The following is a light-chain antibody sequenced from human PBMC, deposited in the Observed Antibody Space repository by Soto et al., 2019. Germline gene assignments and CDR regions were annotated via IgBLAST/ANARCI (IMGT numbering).Light chain of an antibody. CDR3: QHRSNWPPWT. J-gene: IGKJ1*01. Sequence: EIVLTQSPATLSLSPGERATLSCRASQSVSSYLAWYQQKPGQAPRLLIYDASNRATGIPARFSGSWSGTDFTLTISSLEPEDCAVYYCQHRSNWPPWTFGQGTKVEIK. CDR2: DAS. CDR1: QSVSSY. V-gene: IGKV3-11*01.